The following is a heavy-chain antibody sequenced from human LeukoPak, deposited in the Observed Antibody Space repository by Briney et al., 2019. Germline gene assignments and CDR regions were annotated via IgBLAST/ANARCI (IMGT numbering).Heavy chain of an antibody. J-gene: IGHJ4*02. CDR2: ISYDGSNK. CDR3: AKDESQLWFFPPPGD. Sequence: PGGSLRLSCAASGFTFSSYGMHWVRQAPGKGLEWVAVISYDGSNKYYADSVKGRFTISRGNSKNTLYLQMNSLRAEDTAVYYCAKDESQLWFFPPPGDWGQGTLVTVSS. V-gene: IGHV3-30*18. CDR1: GFTFSSYG. D-gene: IGHD5-18*01.